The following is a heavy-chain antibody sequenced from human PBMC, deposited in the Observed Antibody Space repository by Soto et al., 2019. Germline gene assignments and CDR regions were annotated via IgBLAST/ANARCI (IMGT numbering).Heavy chain of an antibody. V-gene: IGHV3-7*01. Sequence: GGSLRLSCAASGFTFSSYWMSWVRQAPGKGLEWVANIKQDGSEKYYVDSVKGRFTISRDNTKNSLYLQMNSVRAEDTAVYYCARARIAAAAPYFDYWGEGPLVTVSS. CDR3: ARARIAAAAPYFDY. CDR1: GFTFSSYW. CDR2: IKQDGSEK. J-gene: IGHJ4*02. D-gene: IGHD6-13*01.